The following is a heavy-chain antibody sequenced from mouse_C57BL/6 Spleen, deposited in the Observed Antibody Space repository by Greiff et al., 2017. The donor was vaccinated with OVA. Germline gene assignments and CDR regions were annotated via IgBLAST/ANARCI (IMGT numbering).Heavy chain of an antibody. Sequence: QVQLQQSGAELVRPGSSVKLSCKASGYTFTSYWMHWVKQRPIQGLEWIGNIDPSDSETHYNQKFKDKATLTVDKSSSTAYMQLSSLTSEDSAVDYCARTGNYDAMDYWGQGTSVTVSS. CDR1: GYTFTSYW. V-gene: IGHV1-52*01. CDR3: ARTGNYDAMDY. CDR2: IDPSDSET. D-gene: IGHD2-1*01. J-gene: IGHJ4*01.